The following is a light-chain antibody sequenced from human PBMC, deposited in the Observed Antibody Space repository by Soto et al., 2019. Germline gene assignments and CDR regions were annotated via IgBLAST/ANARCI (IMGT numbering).Light chain of an antibody. CDR3: QQRNSYPLT. J-gene: IGKJ4*01. V-gene: IGKV1-9*01. CDR2: GAS. CDR1: HGIGSN. Sequence: IQFTQSPSSLSASGGDRVTITCRASHGIGSNLAWYLQKPGEAPKLLVYGASTLQGGVPSRFSGSGSGTLFTLTITSLQPEDFATYFCQQRNSYPLTFGGGTKVEIK.